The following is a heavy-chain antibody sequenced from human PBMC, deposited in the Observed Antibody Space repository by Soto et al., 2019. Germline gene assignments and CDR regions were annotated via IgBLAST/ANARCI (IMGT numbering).Heavy chain of an antibody. V-gene: IGHV3-9*01. CDR3: AKGRTGTTGGMDV. D-gene: IGHD1-1*01. CDR2: ISWNSGSI. Sequence: EVLLVESGGGLVQPGRSLRLSCAASGFTFDDYAMHWVRQAPGKGLEWVSGISWNSGSIGYADSVKGRFTISRDNAKNYLYLQMNSLRAEDTALYYCAKGRTGTTGGMDVWGQGTTVTVSS. CDR1: GFTFDDYA. J-gene: IGHJ6*02.